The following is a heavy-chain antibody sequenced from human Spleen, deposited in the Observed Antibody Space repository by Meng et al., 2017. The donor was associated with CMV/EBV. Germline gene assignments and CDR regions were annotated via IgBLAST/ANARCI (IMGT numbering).Heavy chain of an antibody. CDR3: TTAAEYYGSGN. CDR1: GFTYSSYW. J-gene: IGHJ4*02. V-gene: IGHV3-15*01. Sequence: GGSLRLSCAASGFTYSSYWMTWVRQAPGKGLEWVGRIKSKTDGGTTDYAAPVKGRFTISRDGSKNTLYLQMNSLKTEDTAVYYCTTAAEYYGSGNWGQGTLVTRLL. CDR2: IKSKTDGGTT. D-gene: IGHD3-10*01.